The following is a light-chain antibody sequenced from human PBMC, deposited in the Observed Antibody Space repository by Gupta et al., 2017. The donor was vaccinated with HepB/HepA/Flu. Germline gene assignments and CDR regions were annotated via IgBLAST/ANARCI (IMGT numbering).Light chain of an antibody. CDR3: RQGKHRPST. V-gene: IGKV2-30*02. Sequence: DVVMTQSPLSLPVTLGQPASISCRSSQSLLHDDGNNYLTWFQQRPGQSPRRLIYKVSKWDSGVPDRFSGSGSGTEFTLKISSVEAEDVGVYYCRQGKHRPSTFGQGTKLEIK. J-gene: IGKJ2*01. CDR2: KVS. CDR1: QSLLHDDGNNY.